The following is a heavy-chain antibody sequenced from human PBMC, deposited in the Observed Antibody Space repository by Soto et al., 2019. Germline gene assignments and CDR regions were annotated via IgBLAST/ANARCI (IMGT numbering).Heavy chain of an antibody. CDR2: ISWDGGST. D-gene: IGHD1-1*01. Sequence: TGGSLRLSCAASGFTFDDYTMHWVRQAPGKGLEWVSLISWDGGSTYYADSVKGRFTISRDNSKNSLYLQMNSLRTEDTALYYCAKFAGTDYYYGMDVWGQGTTVTVSS. V-gene: IGHV3-43*01. CDR3: AKFAGTDYYYGMDV. J-gene: IGHJ6*02. CDR1: GFTFDDYT.